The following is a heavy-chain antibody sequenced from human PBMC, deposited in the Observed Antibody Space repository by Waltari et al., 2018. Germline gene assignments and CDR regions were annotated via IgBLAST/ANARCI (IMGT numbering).Heavy chain of an antibody. V-gene: IGHV4-34*01. D-gene: IGHD3-10*01. CDR1: GGSFSGYY. CDR3: AGADGSGSYLPTNLDY. CDR2: INHVAST. J-gene: IGHJ4*02. Sequence: QVQLQQWGAGLLKPSENLSLTCAVYGGSFSGYYWSWIRQPPGKGLEWIGEINHVASTNNTPSLKSRVTISVDTSKNQFALKLSSVTVADTAVYYCAGADGSGSYLPTNLDYWGQATLVTVSS.